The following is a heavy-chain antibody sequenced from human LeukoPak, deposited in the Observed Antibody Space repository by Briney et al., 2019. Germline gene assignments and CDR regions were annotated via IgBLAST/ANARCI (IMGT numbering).Heavy chain of an antibody. Sequence: ASVKVSCKASGYTFTSYGISWVRQAPGQGLEWMGWINAYNGNTNYAQKLQGRVTMTTDTSTSTAYMELRSLRSDDTAVYYCARVTAMVDYYYGMDVWGQGTTVTVSS. V-gene: IGHV1-18*01. CDR1: GYTFTSYG. CDR2: INAYNGNT. CDR3: ARVTAMVDYYYGMDV. D-gene: IGHD5-18*01. J-gene: IGHJ6*02.